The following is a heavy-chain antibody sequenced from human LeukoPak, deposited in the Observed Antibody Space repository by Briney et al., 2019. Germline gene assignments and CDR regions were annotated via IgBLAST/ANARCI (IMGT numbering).Heavy chain of an antibody. CDR1: GYTFTSYD. CDR2: MNPNSGNT. J-gene: IGHJ4*02. CDR3: ARGGPRRITMVRGVIISQTYYLDY. D-gene: IGHD3-10*01. V-gene: IGHV1-8*01. Sequence: ASVKVSCKASGYTFTSYDINWVRQATGQGLEWMGWMNPNSGNTGYAQKFQGRVTMTRNTSISTAYMELSSLRSEDAAVYYCARGGPRRITMVRGVIISQTYYLDYWGQGTLFTVSS.